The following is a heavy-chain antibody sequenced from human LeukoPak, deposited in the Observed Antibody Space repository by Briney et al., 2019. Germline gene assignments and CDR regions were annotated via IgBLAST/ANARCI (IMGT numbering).Heavy chain of an antibody. CDR1: GGSISSYY. CDR2: IYYSGST. D-gene: IGHD3-10*01. CDR3: ARRFNMVELDVFDI. V-gene: IGHV4-39*01. J-gene: IGHJ3*02. Sequence: PSETLSLTCTVSGGSISSYYWGWIRQPPGKGLEWIGSIYYSGSTYYNPSLKSRVTISVDTSKNQFSLKLRSVTAADTAVYYCARRFNMVELDVFDIGGKGKMVTVSS.